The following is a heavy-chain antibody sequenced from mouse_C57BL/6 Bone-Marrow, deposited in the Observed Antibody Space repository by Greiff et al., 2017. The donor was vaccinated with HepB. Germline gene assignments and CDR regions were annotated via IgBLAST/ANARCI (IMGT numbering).Heavy chain of an antibody. D-gene: IGHD1-1*01. CDR1: GYTFTSYW. Sequence: QVQLQQPGAELVKPGASVKLSCKASGYTFTSYWMHWVKQRPGQGLEWIGMIHPNSGSTNYNEKFKSKATLTVDKSSSTAYMQLSSLTSEDSAVYYCASLLITTVVADYWGQGTTLTVSS. CDR3: ASLLITTVVADY. J-gene: IGHJ2*01. CDR2: IHPNSGST. V-gene: IGHV1-64*01.